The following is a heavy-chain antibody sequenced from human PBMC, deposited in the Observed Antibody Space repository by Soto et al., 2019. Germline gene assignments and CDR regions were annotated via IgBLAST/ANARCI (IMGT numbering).Heavy chain of an antibody. CDR3: VPFYPDGVCYSEFDY. V-gene: IGHV3-73*02. J-gene: IGHJ4*02. CDR2: IGDRPDNYGT. Sequence: EVQLVESGGGLVQPGGSLKLSCAASGFTFSGSHIHWVRQASGKGLEWVGRIGDRPDNYGTLYAASVTGRFTVSRDDSRNTAFLQMNSLKTEDTAVYYCVPFYPDGVCYSEFDYWGQGILVAVSS. D-gene: IGHD2-8*02. CDR1: GFTFSGSH.